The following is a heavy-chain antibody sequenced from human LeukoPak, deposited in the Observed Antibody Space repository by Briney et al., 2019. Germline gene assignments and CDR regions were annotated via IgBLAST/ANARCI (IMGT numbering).Heavy chain of an antibody. CDR2: IYYSGST. J-gene: IGHJ4*02. CDR3: ARAIGGSYNFDY. Sequence: SETLSLTCAVYGGSFSSYYWSWIRQPPGKGLEWIGYIYYSGSTNYNPSLKSRVTISVDTSKNQFSLKLSSVTAADTAVYYCARAIGGSYNFDYWGQGTLVTVSS. CDR1: GGSFSSYY. D-gene: IGHD1-26*01. V-gene: IGHV4-59*01.